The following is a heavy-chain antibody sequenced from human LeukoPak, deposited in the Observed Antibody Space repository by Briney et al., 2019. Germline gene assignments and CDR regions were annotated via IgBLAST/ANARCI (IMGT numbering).Heavy chain of an antibody. CDR3: AREWPPGIYHYYYYMDV. Sequence: GSLGLSCADSRFTFSTYWMSWVRQAPGKGLEWVANIKQDGSEKQYVDSVKGRFTISRDNAKNSLYLQMNSLRAEDTAVYYCAREWPPGIYHYYYYMDVWGKGTTVTVSS. CDR1: RFTFSTYW. J-gene: IGHJ6*03. CDR2: IKQDGSEK. V-gene: IGHV3-7*01. D-gene: IGHD5-12*01.